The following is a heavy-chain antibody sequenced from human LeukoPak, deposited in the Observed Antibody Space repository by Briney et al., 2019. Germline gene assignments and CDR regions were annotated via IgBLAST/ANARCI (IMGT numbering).Heavy chain of an antibody. CDR2: ISISSSYI. CDR3: ARGGIYCSNTSCYAPPFDP. D-gene: IGHD2-2*01. Sequence: GGSLRLSCVASGFNFNIYSMNWVRQAPGKGLEWVSSISISSSYIYYADSMKGRFTISRDNAKNSLYLQMNSLRAEDTAVYYCARGGIYCSNTSCYAPPFDPWGQGTLVTVSS. J-gene: IGHJ5*02. V-gene: IGHV3-21*01. CDR1: GFNFNIYS.